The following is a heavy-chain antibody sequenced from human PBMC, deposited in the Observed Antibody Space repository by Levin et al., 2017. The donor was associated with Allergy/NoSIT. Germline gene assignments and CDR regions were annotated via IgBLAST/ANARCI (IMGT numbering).Heavy chain of an antibody. CDR3: AVQRSPGIVDATMGFDY. V-gene: IGHV3-30-3*01. CDR2: ISYDGSGK. J-gene: IGHJ4*02. CDR1: GFTFSNYA. D-gene: IGHD1-26*01. Sequence: GGSLRLSCAASGFTFSNYAMHWVRQAPGKGPEWVAVISYDGSGKYYADSVKGRFTISRDNSKNKLYLQVNSLKPEDTAVYYCAVQRSPGIVDATMGFDYWGQGTLVTVSS.